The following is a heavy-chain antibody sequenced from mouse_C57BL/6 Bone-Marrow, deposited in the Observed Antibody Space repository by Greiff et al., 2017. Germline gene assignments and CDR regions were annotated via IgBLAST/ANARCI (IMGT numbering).Heavy chain of an antibody. CDR1: GYTFTGYW. D-gene: IGHD3-2*02. Sequence: QVQLKQSGAELMKPGASVKLSCKATGYTFTGYWIEWVKQRPGNGLEWIGEILPGSGSTNNNETFKGKATFTANTSSNTAFMQLSTRTTEDSAIYYCSRRGSSGTLDYWGQGTSVTVSS. J-gene: IGHJ4*01. V-gene: IGHV1-9*01. CDR2: ILPGSGST. CDR3: SRRGSSGTLDY.